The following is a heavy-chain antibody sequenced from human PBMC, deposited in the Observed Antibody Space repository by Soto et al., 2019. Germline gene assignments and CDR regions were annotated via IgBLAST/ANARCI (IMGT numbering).Heavy chain of an antibody. V-gene: IGHV3-21*01. CDR3: ARADSSGYSWYFDL. CDR2: IRTSSSII. D-gene: IGHD3-22*01. J-gene: IGHJ2*01. CDR1: GFTLSSYT. Sequence: EVRLVESGGGLVKPGGSLRLSCAASGFTLSSYTMKWVRQAPGRGLEWVSSIRTSSSIIYYADSVKGRFTISRDNTKNSLYLQMTSLRAEDTAVYYCARADSSGYSWYFDLWGCGTLVTVSS.